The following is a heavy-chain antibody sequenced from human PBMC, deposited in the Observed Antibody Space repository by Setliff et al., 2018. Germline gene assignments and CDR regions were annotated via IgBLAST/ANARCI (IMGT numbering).Heavy chain of an antibody. V-gene: IGHV4-38-2*01. CDR2: IYHSGST. J-gene: IGHJ4*02. CDR3: ARVGAVNYDFDS. Sequence: PSETLSLTCAVSSYSIGTNYYWGWIRQPPGKGLEWIGSIYHSGSTYYNPSLKSRVTISVDTSKNQFSLKLTSVTAADTAVYYCARVGAVNYDFDSWGQGTLVTVSS. CDR1: SYSIGTNYY. D-gene: IGHD3-10*01.